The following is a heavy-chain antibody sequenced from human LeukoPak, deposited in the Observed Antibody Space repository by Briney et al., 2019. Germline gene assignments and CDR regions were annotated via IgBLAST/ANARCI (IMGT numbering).Heavy chain of an antibody. J-gene: IGHJ4*02. CDR1: GFSLSNSRMG. CDR2: IFSNDEK. Sequence: ESGPTLVNPTETLTLTCTVSGFSLSNSRMGVSWIRQPPGKALEWLAHIFSNDEKSYSTSLKSRLTISKDTSKSQVVLTMTNVDPVDTATYYCSRMPHYCSSPSCYIDSWGQGTLVTVSS. V-gene: IGHV2-26*01. D-gene: IGHD2-2*01. CDR3: SRMPHYCSSPSCYIDS.